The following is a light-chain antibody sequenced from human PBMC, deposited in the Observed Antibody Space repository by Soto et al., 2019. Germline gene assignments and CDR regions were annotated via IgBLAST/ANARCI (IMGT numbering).Light chain of an antibody. J-gene: IGLJ1*01. V-gene: IGLV1-44*01. Sequence: VLTQPPSASGTPGQRVTISCSGSSSNIGSNTVNWYQQLPGTAPKLLIYSNNQRPSGVPDRFSGSKSGTSASLAISGLQSEDEADYYCAAWDDSLNGRVFGTGTKVTVL. CDR3: AAWDDSLNGRV. CDR1: SSNIGSNT. CDR2: SNN.